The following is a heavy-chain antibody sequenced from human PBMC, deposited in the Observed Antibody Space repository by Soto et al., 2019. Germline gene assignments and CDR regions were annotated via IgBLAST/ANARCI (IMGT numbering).Heavy chain of an antibody. D-gene: IGHD2-21*01. Sequence: SETLSLTCAVNGGSFSGYHWIWVRQPPGRGLEWIGEINHSGSTNYNPSLKSRVTISVDPSKNQFSLNLNSMTAADTGVYYCARGGPPAWGVVVPAARFDPWGQGTQVTVSS. CDR1: GGSFSGYH. CDR3: ARGGPPAWGVVVPAARFDP. J-gene: IGHJ5*02. V-gene: IGHV4-34*01. CDR2: INHSGST.